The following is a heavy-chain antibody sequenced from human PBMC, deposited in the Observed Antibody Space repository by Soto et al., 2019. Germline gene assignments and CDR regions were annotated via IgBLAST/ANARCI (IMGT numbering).Heavy chain of an antibody. CDR3: ARMDYETTHYFDY. D-gene: IGHD3-22*01. Sequence: QVQLQESGPGLVKPSGTLSLTCAIFGGSISSRNWWSWVRQPPGKGLEWIGEIYHTGSTNYNPSLKSRVTISVDKSTNQFSLNLTSVTAADTAVYYCARMDYETTHYFDYWGQGTLVTVSS. V-gene: IGHV4-4*02. CDR1: GGSISSRNW. CDR2: IYHTGST. J-gene: IGHJ4*02.